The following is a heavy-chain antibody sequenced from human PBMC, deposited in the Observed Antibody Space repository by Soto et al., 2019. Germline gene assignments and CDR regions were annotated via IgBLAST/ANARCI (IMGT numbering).Heavy chain of an antibody. Sequence: SETLSLTCTVSGGSISSCYWSWIRQPPGKGLEWIGYIYYSGSTNYNPSLKSRVTISVDTSKNQFSLKLSSVTAADTAVYYCARRVDYVWGSYRYSPYFDYWGQGTLVTVSS. V-gene: IGHV4-59*08. CDR3: ARRVDYVWGSYRYSPYFDY. D-gene: IGHD3-16*02. CDR2: IYYSGST. CDR1: GGSISSCY. J-gene: IGHJ4*02.